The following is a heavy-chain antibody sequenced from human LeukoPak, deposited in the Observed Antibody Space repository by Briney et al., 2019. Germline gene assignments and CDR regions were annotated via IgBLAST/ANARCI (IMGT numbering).Heavy chain of an antibody. CDR2: VSGDNGQT. J-gene: IGHJ6*03. CDR1: TYISSDFG. CDR3: ARVYLYTTGWSAAYYYFMDV. V-gene: IGHV1-18*01. D-gene: IGHD3-16*02. Sequence: ASVKVSCKASTYISSDFGISWVRLAPGGGLEWMGWVSGDNGQTNYGQKFYGRVTVTMETSTTTASMELRGLRSDDTAIYYCARVYLYTTGWSAAYYYFMDVWGKGTTVIVSS.